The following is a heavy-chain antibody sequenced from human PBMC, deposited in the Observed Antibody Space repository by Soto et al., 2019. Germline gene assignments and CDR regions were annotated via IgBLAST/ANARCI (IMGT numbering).Heavy chain of an antibody. D-gene: IGHD6-6*01. CDR2: ISGSGGST. Sequence: GGSLRLSCAASGFTFSSYAMSWVRQAPGKGLEWVSAISGSGGSTYYADSVKGRFTISRDNFKNTLYLQMNSLRAEDTAVYYCAKVDGYSSSFDWFDPWGQGTLVTVSS. CDR1: GFTFSSYA. J-gene: IGHJ5*02. CDR3: AKVDGYSSSFDWFDP. V-gene: IGHV3-23*01.